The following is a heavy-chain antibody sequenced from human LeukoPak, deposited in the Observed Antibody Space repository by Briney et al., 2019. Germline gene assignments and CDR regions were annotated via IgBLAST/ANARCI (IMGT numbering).Heavy chain of an antibody. D-gene: IGHD1-26*01. CDR2: ISSSSSYI. CDR3: ARESSATDY. Sequence: GGSPRLSCAASGFTVSSNYMSWARQAPGKGLEWVSSISSSSSYIYYADSVKGRFTISRDNAKNSLYLQMNSLRAEDTAVYYCARESSATDYWGQGTLVTVSS. V-gene: IGHV3-21*01. CDR1: GFTVSSNY. J-gene: IGHJ4*02.